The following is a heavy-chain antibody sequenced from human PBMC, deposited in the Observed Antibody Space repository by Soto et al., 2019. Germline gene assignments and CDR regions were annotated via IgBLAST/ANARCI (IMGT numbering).Heavy chain of an antibody. J-gene: IGHJ6*02. CDR1: GGSISYEYYH. CDR2: IHYSGSI. V-gene: IGHV4-30-4*08. Sequence: QVQLQQSGPGLVKPSQTLSLTCTVSGGSISYEYYHWTWLPQSPGKGLEWIGYIHYSGSIIYNPSFKSRVTISVDTSKDQFSLQLSSVTAADTAVYFCAREDDGGDRDYYGLDVWGQGTTVTVSS. D-gene: IGHD2-21*02. CDR3: AREDDGGDRDYYGLDV.